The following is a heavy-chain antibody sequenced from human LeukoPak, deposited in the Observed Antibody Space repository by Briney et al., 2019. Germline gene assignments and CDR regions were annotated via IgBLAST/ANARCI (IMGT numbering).Heavy chain of an antibody. CDR1: GGSISSYY. CDR2: IYTSGST. D-gene: IGHD1-26*01. CDR3: ARASGNYHNYYYYYMDA. V-gene: IGHV4-4*07. J-gene: IGHJ6*03. Sequence: SETLSLTCTVSGGSISSYYWSWIRQPAGKGLEWIGRIYTSGSTNYNPSLKSRVTMSVDTSKNQFSLKLSSVTAADTAMYYCARASGNYHNYYYYYMDAWGKGTTVTVSS.